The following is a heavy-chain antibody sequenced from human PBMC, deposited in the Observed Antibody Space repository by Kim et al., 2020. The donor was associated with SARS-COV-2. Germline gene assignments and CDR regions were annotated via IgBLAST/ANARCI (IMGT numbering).Heavy chain of an antibody. J-gene: IGHJ4*02. D-gene: IGHD3-3*01. V-gene: IGHV1-2*06. CDR1: GYTFTGYY. Sequence: ASVKVSCKASGYTFTGYYMHWVRQAPGQGLEWMGRINPNSGGTNYAQKFQGRVTMTRDTYISTAYMELSRLRSDDTAVYYCARDRHTILGVVSKSVSGPGQYWGQGTLVTVSS. CDR2: INPNSGGT. CDR3: ARDRHTILGVVSKSVSGPGQY.